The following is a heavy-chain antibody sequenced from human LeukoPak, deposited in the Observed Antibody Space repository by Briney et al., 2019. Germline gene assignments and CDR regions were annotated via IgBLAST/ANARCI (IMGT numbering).Heavy chain of an antibody. Sequence: GGSLRLSCAACGFTFSSYSMNWVRQAPGKGLEWVSYISSSSSTIYYADSVKGRFTISRDNAKNSLYLQMNSLRAEDTAVYYCARVGLGSGYPYYYYYMDVWGKGTTVTVSS. CDR1: GFTFSSYS. CDR2: ISSSSSTI. CDR3: ARVGLGSGYPYYYYYMDV. J-gene: IGHJ6*03. D-gene: IGHD3-22*01. V-gene: IGHV3-48*04.